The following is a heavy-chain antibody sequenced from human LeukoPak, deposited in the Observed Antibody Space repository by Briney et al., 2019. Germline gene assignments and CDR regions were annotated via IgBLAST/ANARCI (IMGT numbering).Heavy chain of an antibody. V-gene: IGHV1-8*01. CDR2: MNPNSGNT. CDR1: GYTFTSYD. D-gene: IGHD6-19*01. J-gene: IGHJ4*02. Sequence: ASVKVSCKASGYTFTSYDINWVRQATGQGLEWMGWMNPNSGNTGYAQKFQGRVTMTRNTSISTAYMELSSLRSEDTAVYYCARGRRKSSGWYGGDYWGRGTLVTVSS. CDR3: ARGRRKSSGWYGGDY.